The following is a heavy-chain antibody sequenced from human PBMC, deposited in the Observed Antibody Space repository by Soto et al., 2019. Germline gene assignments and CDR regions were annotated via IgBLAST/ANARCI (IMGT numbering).Heavy chain of an antibody. CDR2: IYYSGST. CDR1: GGSIRRYY. V-gene: IGHV4-59*01. D-gene: IGHD2-21*01. J-gene: IGHJ4*02. Sequence: QVQLQESGPGLVKPSETLSLTCTVSGGSIRRYYWSWIRQPPGKGLEFIGYIYYSGSTNYNPSLKSRVTITVDTCNILVSLKLSSVTAAHTAVYDCARGEERVAIPSGYWGQGTLVTVSS. CDR3: ARGEERVAIPSGY.